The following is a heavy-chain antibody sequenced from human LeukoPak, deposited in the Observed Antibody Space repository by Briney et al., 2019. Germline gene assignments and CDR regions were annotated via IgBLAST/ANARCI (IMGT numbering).Heavy chain of an antibody. CDR1: GGSIGSYY. CDR3: ARTPRPYCGGDCYSFDY. V-gene: IGHV4-59*01. Sequence: SETLSLTCTVSGGSIGSYYWSWIRQPPGEGLEWIGYIYYGGSTNYNPSLKSRVTISVDTSKNQFSLKLSSVTAADTAVYYCARTPRPYCGGDCYSFDYWGQGTLVTVSS. J-gene: IGHJ4*02. D-gene: IGHD2-21*02. CDR2: IYYGGST.